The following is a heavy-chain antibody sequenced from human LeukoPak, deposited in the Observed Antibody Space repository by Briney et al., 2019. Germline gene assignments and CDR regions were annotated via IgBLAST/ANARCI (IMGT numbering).Heavy chain of an antibody. CDR3: ARALDIVLVPAQFFFDY. J-gene: IGHJ4*02. V-gene: IGHV4-34*01. D-gene: IGHD2-2*01. CDR1: GFTFSNSA. CDR2: INHGGST. Sequence: GSLRLSCAASGFTFSNSAMSWVRQAPGKGLEWIGEINHGGSTNYNPSLKSRVTISLDTSKNRFSLKLSSVTAADTAEYYCARALDIVLVPAQFFFDYWGQGTLVTVSS.